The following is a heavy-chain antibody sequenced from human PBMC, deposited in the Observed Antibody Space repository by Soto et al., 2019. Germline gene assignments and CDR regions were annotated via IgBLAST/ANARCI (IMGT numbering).Heavy chain of an antibody. V-gene: IGHV3-23*01. CDR2: IGSRGDST. J-gene: IGHJ4*02. D-gene: IGHD6-19*01. Sequence: EVHLLESGGVLVQPGGSLRLSCAASGFTVSSFAMSWVRQAPGKGLEWVSAIGSRGDSTYYADSVKGRFTISRDNSKNTLYLQMNSLRAEDTAVYYCAKDLIYGYNSGRPFDSWGQGTLVTVSS. CDR1: GFTVSSFA. CDR3: AKDLIYGYNSGRPFDS.